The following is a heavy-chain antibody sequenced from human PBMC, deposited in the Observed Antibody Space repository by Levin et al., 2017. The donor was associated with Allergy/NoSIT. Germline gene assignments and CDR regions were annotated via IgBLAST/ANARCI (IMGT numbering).Heavy chain of an antibody. Sequence: ASVKVSCKASGYTFTSYDINWVRQATGQGLEWMGWMNPNSGNTGYAQKFQGRVTMTRNTSTSTAYMELSSLRSEDTAVYYCARGDDSSSSHYYYYYGMDVWGQGTTVTVSS. CDR3: ARGDDSSSSHYYYYYGMDV. V-gene: IGHV1-8*01. CDR1: GYTFTSYD. D-gene: IGHD6-13*01. CDR2: MNPNSGNT. J-gene: IGHJ6*02.